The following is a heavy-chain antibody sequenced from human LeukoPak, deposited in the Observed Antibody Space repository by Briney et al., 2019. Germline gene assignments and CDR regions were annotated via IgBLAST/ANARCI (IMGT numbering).Heavy chain of an antibody. CDR3: AKDSYYYDSSGYNWFDP. CDR2: ISGSGGST. D-gene: IGHD3-22*01. V-gene: IGHV3-23*01. J-gene: IGHJ5*02. CDR1: GFTFSSYA. Sequence: GRSLRLSCAASGFTFSSYAMSWVRQAPGKGLEWVSAISGSGGSTHYADSVKGRFTISRDNSKNTLYLQMNSLRAEDTAVYYCAKDSYYYDSSGYNWFDPWGQGTLVIVSS.